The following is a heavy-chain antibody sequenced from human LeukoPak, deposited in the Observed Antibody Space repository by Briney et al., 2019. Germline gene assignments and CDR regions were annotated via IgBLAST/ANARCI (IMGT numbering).Heavy chain of an antibody. CDR1: GFTFSSYS. J-gene: IGHJ4*02. Sequence: GGSLRLSCAASGFTFSSYSMNWVRQAPGKGLEWVSYISSSSSTIYYADSVKGRFTISRDNAKNSLYLQMNSLRAEDTAVYYCARAEGATADYWGQGTLVTVSS. V-gene: IGHV3-48*01. CDR3: ARAEGATADY. D-gene: IGHD1-26*01. CDR2: ISSSSSTI.